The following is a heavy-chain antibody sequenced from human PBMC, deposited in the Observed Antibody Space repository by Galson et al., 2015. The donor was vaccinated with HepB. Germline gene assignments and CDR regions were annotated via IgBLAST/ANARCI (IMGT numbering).Heavy chain of an antibody. V-gene: IGHV1-46*01. CDR3: ARDLQDRYCSSTSCYTEGHFDY. CDR2: INPSGGST. Sequence: SVKVSCKASGYTFTSYYMHWVRQAPGQGLEWMGIINPSGGSTSYAQKFQGRVTMTRDTSTSTVYMELSSLRSEDTAVYYCARDLQDRYCSSTSCYTEGHFDYWGQGTLVAVSS. J-gene: IGHJ4*02. CDR1: GYTFTSYY. D-gene: IGHD2-2*02.